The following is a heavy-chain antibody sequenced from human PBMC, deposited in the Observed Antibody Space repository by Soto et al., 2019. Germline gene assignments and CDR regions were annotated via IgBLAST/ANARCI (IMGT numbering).Heavy chain of an antibody. J-gene: IGHJ4*02. V-gene: IGHV4-59*01. CDR2: IHYSGGT. CDR3: AGDKNNRVWYYY. CDR1: GGSISSYH. D-gene: IGHD6-13*01. Sequence: PSETLSLTCTVSGGSISSYHWSWIRQTPEKGLEWIGHIHYSGGTDYNPSLKSRVTISLDTSKNQFSLKLTSVTAADTAVYYCAGDKNNRVWYYYSGQGSLVTVSS.